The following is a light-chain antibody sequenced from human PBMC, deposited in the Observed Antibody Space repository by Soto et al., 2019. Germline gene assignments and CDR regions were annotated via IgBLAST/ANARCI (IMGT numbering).Light chain of an antibody. Sequence: DIVMTQSPISLPGTPGEQASISCRSNQSLLHSNGYNYLDWYLQKSGQSPQLLIYLGSTRSSGVPDRFSGSGSGTDFTLNISRVEAEDVGVYYCMQALQTPRTFGQGTKVEIK. J-gene: IGKJ1*01. CDR2: LGS. CDR3: MQALQTPRT. CDR1: QSLLHSNGYNY. V-gene: IGKV2-28*01.